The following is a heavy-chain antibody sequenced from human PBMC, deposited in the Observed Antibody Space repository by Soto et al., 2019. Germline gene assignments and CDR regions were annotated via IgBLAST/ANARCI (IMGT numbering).Heavy chain of an antibody. CDR3: ARIPHPPSVFWSGFPPYYMDV. V-gene: IGHV1-3*01. Sequence: ASVKVSCKASGYTFTSYAMHWVRQAPGQRLEWMGWINAGNGNTKYSQKFQGRVTITRDTSASTAYMELSSLRSEDTAVYYCARIPHPPSVFWSGFPPYYMDVWGKGTTVTVSS. J-gene: IGHJ6*03. CDR2: INAGNGNT. D-gene: IGHD3-3*01. CDR1: GYTFTSYA.